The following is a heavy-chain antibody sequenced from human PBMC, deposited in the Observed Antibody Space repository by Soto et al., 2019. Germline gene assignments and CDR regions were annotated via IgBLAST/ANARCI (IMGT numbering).Heavy chain of an antibody. Sequence: SVKVSCKASGGTFSSYAISWVRQAPGQGLEWMGGIIPIFGTANYAQKFQGRVTITADESTSTAYMELSSLRSEDTAVYYCARALKSSSSHYYYYYGMDVWGQGTMVTVSS. CDR2: IIPIFGTA. J-gene: IGHJ6*02. CDR3: ARALKSSSSHYYYYYGMDV. CDR1: GGTFSSYA. V-gene: IGHV1-69*13. D-gene: IGHD6-6*01.